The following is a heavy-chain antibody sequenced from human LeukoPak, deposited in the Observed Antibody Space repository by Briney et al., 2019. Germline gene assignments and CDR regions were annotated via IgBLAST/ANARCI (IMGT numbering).Heavy chain of an antibody. CDR1: GFTFSSYE. V-gene: IGHV3-48*03. J-gene: IGHJ4*02. Sequence: SGGSLRLSCAACGFTFSSYEMNWVRQAPGKGLEWVSYISSSGSTIYYADSVKGRFTISRDNAKNSLYVQMNSLRAEDTAVYYCARVSNDYGGPLDYWGQGTLVTVSS. CDR2: ISSSGSTI. CDR3: ARVSNDYGGPLDY. D-gene: IGHD4/OR15-4a*01.